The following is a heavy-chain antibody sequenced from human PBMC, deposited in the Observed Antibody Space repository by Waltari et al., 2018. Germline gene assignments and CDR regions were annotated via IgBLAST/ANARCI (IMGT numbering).Heavy chain of an antibody. CDR1: GFTFSRYS. V-gene: IGHV3-21*01. D-gene: IGHD6-19*01. CDR3: ARGIAVAGPTDY. J-gene: IGHJ4*02. Sequence: EVQLVESGGGLVKPGGSLRLSCAASGFTFSRYSMNWVRQAPGKGLEWVSSISSSSSYIYYADSGKGRFTISRDNAKNSLYRQMNSLRAEDTAVYYCARGIAVAGPTDYWGQGTLVTVSS. CDR2: ISSSSSYI.